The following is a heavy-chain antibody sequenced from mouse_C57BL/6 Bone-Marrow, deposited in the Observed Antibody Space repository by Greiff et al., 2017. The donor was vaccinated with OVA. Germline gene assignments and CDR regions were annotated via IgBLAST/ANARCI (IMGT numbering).Heavy chain of an antibody. V-gene: IGHV7-3*01. CDR2: IRNKANGYTT. D-gene: IGHD2-5*01. J-gene: IGHJ3*01. CDR1: GFTFTDYY. Sequence: EVHLVESGGGLVQPGGSLSLSCAASGFTFTDYYMSWVRQPPGKALEWLGFIRNKANGYTTEYSGSVKGRFTISRDNSQSILYLQMNALRAEDSATYYCASSGHPYSNYESYWGQGTLVTVSA. CDR3: ASSGHPYSNYESY.